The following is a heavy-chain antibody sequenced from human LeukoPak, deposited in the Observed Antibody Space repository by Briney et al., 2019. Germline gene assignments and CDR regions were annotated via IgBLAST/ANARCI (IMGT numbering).Heavy chain of an antibody. J-gene: IGHJ4*02. CDR2: MNPNSGNT. Sequence: ASVEVSCKASGYTFTSYDINWVRQATGQGLEWMGWMNPNSGNTGYAQKFQGRVTMTRNTSISTAYMELSRLRSEDTAVYYCARDSGYCSSTSCRRDYWGQGTLVTVSS. D-gene: IGHD2-2*01. CDR3: ARDSGYCSSTSCRRDY. V-gene: IGHV1-8*01. CDR1: GYTFTSYD.